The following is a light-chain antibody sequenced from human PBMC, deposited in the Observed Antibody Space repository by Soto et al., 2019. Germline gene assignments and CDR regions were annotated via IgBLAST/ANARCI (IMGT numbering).Light chain of an antibody. Sequence: EIVLTQSPATLSLSPGERATLSCRASQSVSSYLAWYRQKPGQAPRLLIYDAANRATGIPARFSGSGSETGFTLTINSLEPEDFAVYYCQQRSNWPWTFGQGTKVDIK. V-gene: IGKV3-11*01. CDR3: QQRSNWPWT. CDR2: DAA. J-gene: IGKJ1*01. CDR1: QSVSSY.